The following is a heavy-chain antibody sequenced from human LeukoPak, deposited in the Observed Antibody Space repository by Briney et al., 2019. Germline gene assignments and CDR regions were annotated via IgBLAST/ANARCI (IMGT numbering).Heavy chain of an antibody. V-gene: IGHV4-34*01. CDR1: GGSFSGHY. CDR3: ARARIRGVIKD. Sequence: SETLSLTCAVYGGSFSGHYWSWIRQPPGKGLEWIGEINHSGSTNYNPSLKSRVTISVDTSKNQFSLKLSSVTAADTAVYYCARARIRGVIKDWGQGTLVTVSS. D-gene: IGHD3-10*01. J-gene: IGHJ4*02. CDR2: INHSGST.